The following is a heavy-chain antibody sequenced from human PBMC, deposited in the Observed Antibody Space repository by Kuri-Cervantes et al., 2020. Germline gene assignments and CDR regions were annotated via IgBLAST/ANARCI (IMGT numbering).Heavy chain of an antibody. J-gene: IGHJ5*02. Sequence: SETLSLTCTVSGGSISSGGYYWSWIRQHPGKGLEWIGYIYYSGSTNYNSSLKSRVTISVDKSKNQFSLKLSSVTAADTAVYYCARDRGGFYGSGSYYSLSAGWFDPWGQGTLVTVSS. CDR1: GGSISSGGYY. CDR3: ARDRGGFYGSGSYYSLSAGWFDP. CDR2: IYYSGST. V-gene: IGHV4-31*03. D-gene: IGHD3-10*01.